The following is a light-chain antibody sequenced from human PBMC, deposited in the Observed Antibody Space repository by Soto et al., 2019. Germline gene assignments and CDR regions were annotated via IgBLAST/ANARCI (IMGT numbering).Light chain of an antibody. CDR3: CSHAGSSTFVI. J-gene: IGLJ2*01. V-gene: IGLV2-23*02. CDR2: EVT. CDR1: SSDVGSYNL. Sequence: QSVLTQPASVSGSPGQSITISCTGTSSDVGSYNLVSWYQHHPGQVPKLMIYEVTKRPSGVSNRFSGSKSGNTASLTISGLQDEDEADYYCCSHAGSSTFVIFGGGTKVTVL.